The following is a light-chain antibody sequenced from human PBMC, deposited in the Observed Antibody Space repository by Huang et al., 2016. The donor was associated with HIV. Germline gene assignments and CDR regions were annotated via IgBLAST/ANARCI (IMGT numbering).Light chain of an antibody. CDR1: QSVGSSK. CDR3: QQYGTSPYT. V-gene: IGKV3-20*01. Sequence: EIVLTQSPGTLSLSPGERATPSCRASQSVGSSKLAWYQQKRGLAPRLLMYDVSSRATGIPDRFSGSGSGTDFTLTISRLEPEDFAVYYCQQYGTSPYTFGQGTKLEIK. CDR2: DVS. J-gene: IGKJ2*01.